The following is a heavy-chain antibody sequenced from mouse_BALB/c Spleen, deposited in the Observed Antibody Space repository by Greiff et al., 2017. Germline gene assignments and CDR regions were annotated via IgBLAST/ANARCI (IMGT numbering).Heavy chain of an antibody. J-gene: IGHJ4*01. CDR3: ARGDYYGSSYDAMDY. Sequence: VQLQQSGAELVKPGASVKLSCTASGFNIKDTYMHWVKQRPEQGLEWIGRIDPANGNTKYDPKFQGKATITADTSSNTAYLQLSSLTSEDTAVYYCARGDYYGSSYDAMDYWGQGTSVTVSS. CDR2: IDPANGNT. V-gene: IGHV14-3*02. CDR1: GFNIKDTY. D-gene: IGHD1-1*01.